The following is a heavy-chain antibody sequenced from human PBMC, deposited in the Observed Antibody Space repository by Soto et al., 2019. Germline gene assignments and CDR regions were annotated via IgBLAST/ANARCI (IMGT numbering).Heavy chain of an antibody. Sequence: GGSLRLSCEASGFTFSSYGMHWVRQAPGKGLERVSYISSSSSTIYYADSVKGRFTISRDNAKNSLYLQMNSLRAEDTAVYYCARGIYSSGPREYFQHWGQGTLVTVSS. V-gene: IGHV3-48*01. D-gene: IGHD6-19*01. CDR1: GFTFSSYG. CDR2: ISSSSSTI. CDR3: ARGIYSSGPREYFQH. J-gene: IGHJ1*01.